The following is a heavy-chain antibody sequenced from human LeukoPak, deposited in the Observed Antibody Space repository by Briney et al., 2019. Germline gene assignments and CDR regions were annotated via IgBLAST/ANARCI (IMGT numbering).Heavy chain of an antibody. D-gene: IGHD3-10*01. J-gene: IGHJ3*02. V-gene: IGHV1-69*13. CDR2: IIPIFGTA. CDR3: ARDRALNIRAYDI. Sequence: ASVKVSCKASGGTFSSYAISWVRQAPGQGLEWMGGIIPIFGTANYAQKFQGRVTITADESTSTAYMELSSLRSEDTAMYYCARDRALNIRAYDIWGQGTMVTVSS. CDR1: GGTFSSYA.